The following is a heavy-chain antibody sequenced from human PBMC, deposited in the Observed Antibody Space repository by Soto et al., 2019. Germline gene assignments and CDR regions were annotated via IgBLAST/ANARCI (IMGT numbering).Heavy chain of an antibody. D-gene: IGHD6-13*01. CDR2: ISGSGGST. CDR1: GFTFSSYA. V-gene: IGHV3-23*04. CDR3: AKGIAAGDFGIDV. J-gene: IGHJ6*02. Sequence: VQLVESGGGVVQPGRSLRLSCAASGFTFSSYAMNWVRQAPGKGLEWVSGISGSGGSTYYADSAKGRFTISRDNSKNTLYLQVSSLRAEDTAVYYCAKGIAAGDFGIDVWGQGTTVTVSS.